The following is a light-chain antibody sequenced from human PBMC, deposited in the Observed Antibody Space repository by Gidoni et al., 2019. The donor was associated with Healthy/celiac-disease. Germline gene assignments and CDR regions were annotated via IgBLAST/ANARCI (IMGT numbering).Light chain of an antibody. CDR1: QSLLHSNGYNY. J-gene: IGKJ5*01. CDR2: LGS. Sequence: DIVMTQSPLSLPVTPGEPASISCRSSQSLLHSNGYNYLDWYLQKPGQSPQLLIYLGSNRASGVPDRFSGSGSGTYFTLKISRVEAEDVWVYYCMQALQTSITFGQGTRLEIK. CDR3: MQALQTSIT. V-gene: IGKV2-28*01.